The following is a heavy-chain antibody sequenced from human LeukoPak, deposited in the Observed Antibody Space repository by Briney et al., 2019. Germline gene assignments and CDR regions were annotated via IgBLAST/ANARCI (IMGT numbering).Heavy chain of an antibody. V-gene: IGHV3-23*01. J-gene: IGHJ6*03. CDR1: GFTFSSYV. CDR2: IDDNGGNT. CDR3: ARRGGTESFYYFYYMDV. Sequence: GGSLRLSCAASGFTFSSYVMNWVRQAPGKGLEWVSSIDDNGGNTYYEDSVKGRFTISRDNSKNTLYLQMNSLRADDTAVYYCARRGGTESFYYFYYMDVWGKGTTVTVSS. D-gene: IGHD2-15*01.